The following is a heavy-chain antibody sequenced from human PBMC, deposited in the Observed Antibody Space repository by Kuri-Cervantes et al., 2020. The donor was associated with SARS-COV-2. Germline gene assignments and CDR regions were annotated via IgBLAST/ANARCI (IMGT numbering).Heavy chain of an antibody. CDR3: AREDIVVVPAAIAHTYNWFDP. J-gene: IGHJ5*02. CDR1: GFTFSSYA. V-gene: IGHV3-30-3*01. CDR2: MSYDGSNK. Sequence: GGSLRLSCAVSGFTFSSYAMHWVRQAPGKGLEWVAVMSYDGSNKYYADSVKGRFTISRDNSKNSLYLQMNSLRAEDTAVYYCAREDIVVVPAAIAHTYNWFDPWGQGTLVTVSS. D-gene: IGHD2-2*01.